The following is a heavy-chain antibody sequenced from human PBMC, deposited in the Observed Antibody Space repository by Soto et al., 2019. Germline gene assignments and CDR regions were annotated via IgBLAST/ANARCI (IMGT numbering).Heavy chain of an antibody. J-gene: IGHJ4*02. D-gene: IGHD4-17*01. CDR3: ASSIYGDSVCDY. V-gene: IGHV1-46*03. Sequence: ASVKGSWKASGYTFTSYFMDWLRQAPGQGLEWMGIINPSGGSTSYAQKFQGRVTMTRDTSTSTVYMELSSLRSEDTAVYYCASSIYGDSVCDYWGQGTLVTVSS. CDR1: GYTFTSYF. CDR2: INPSGGST.